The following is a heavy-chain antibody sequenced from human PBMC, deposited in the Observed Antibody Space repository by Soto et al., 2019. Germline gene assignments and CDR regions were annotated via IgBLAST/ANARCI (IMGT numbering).Heavy chain of an antibody. CDR2: INPGGGST. CDR1: GYTFSSYY. Sequence: ASVKVSCKASGYTFSSYYIHWVRQAPGQGLEWMGIINPGGGSTTYAQQFQGRVSMTRNTSISTAYMELSSLRSEDTAVYYCARAPTRVRGVIPLSTYYYYMDVWGKGTTVTVSS. CDR3: ARAPTRVRGVIPLSTYYYYMDV. V-gene: IGHV1-46*01. J-gene: IGHJ6*03. D-gene: IGHD3-10*01.